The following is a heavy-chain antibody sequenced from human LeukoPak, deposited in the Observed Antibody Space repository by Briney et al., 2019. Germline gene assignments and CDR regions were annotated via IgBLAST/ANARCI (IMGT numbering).Heavy chain of an antibody. CDR3: ARLITMVRGLEDWFDP. D-gene: IGHD3-10*01. V-gene: IGHV4-4*02. J-gene: IGHJ5*02. CDR1: GGSISSSNW. Sequence: PSETLSLTCAVSGGSISSSNWWSWVRQPPGQGLEWIGEIYHSGSTNYNPSLNSRVTISVDKSKNRFSLKLSSVTAADTAVYYCARLITMVRGLEDWFDPWGQGSLVTVSS. CDR2: IYHSGST.